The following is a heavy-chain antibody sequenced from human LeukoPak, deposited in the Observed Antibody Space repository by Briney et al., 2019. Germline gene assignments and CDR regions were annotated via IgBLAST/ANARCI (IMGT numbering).Heavy chain of an antibody. CDR2: IKKDGIEK. CDR3: ARDLSGVTGYTYGRGIDY. CDR1: GGSISNYY. D-gene: IGHD5-18*01. V-gene: IGHV3-7*01. Sequence: ETLFLTCTVSGGSISNYYWGWIRQAPGKGLEWVANIKKDGIEKYYVDSVKGRFTISRDNAKTSLYLQMNSLRAEDTAVYYCARDLSGVTGYTYGRGIDYWGQGTLVTVSS. J-gene: IGHJ4*02.